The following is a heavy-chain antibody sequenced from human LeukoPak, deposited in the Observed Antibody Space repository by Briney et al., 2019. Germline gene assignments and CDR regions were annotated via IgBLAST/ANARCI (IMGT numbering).Heavy chain of an antibody. D-gene: IGHD3-3*01. J-gene: IGHJ4*02. CDR2: INHSGGT. CDR3: ARAGYDFWSGYRRPPKFDY. Sequence: SETLSLTCAVYGGSFSGYYWSWVRQRPGKGLEWIGVINHSGGTDYNPSLKSRVTISVDTSKNQFSLKLSSVTAADTAVYYCARAGYDFWSGYRRPPKFDYWGQGTLVTVSS. CDR1: GGSFSGYY. V-gene: IGHV4-34*01.